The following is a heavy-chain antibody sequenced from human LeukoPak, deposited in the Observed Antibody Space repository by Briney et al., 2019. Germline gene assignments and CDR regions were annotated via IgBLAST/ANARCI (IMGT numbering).Heavy chain of an antibody. J-gene: IGHJ4*02. V-gene: IGHV3-53*01. CDR2: IYGGGST. D-gene: IGHD2-21*01. CDR3: ASKGQYCGTLTCKDY. Sequence: PGGSLRLSCAASGFTVSSNYMSWVRQAPGKGLECVSLIYGGGSTYYADSVKGRFTISRDNSENTIFLQLTSLRVEDTAVYYCASKGQYCGTLTCKDYWGRGTLVTVSS. CDR1: GFTVSSNY.